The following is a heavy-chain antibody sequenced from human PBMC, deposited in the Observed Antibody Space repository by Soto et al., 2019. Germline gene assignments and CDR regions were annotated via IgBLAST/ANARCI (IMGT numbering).Heavy chain of an antibody. CDR1: GFSINIYV. CDR3: AKGGYCTGGTCYSGGFDI. J-gene: IGHJ3*02. D-gene: IGHD2-15*01. V-gene: IGHV3-23*01. CDR2: ITGGGDTT. Sequence: GGSLRLSCAASGFSINIYVMNWVRQAPGKGLEWVSGITGGGDTTYYADSVKGRFTISRDNSKNMVFMQMNSLRADDTAEYYCAKGGYCTGGTCYSGGFDIWGQGAMVTVSS.